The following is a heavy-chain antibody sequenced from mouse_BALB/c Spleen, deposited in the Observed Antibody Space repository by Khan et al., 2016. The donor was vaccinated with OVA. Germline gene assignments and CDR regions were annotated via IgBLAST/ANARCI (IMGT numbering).Heavy chain of an antibody. D-gene: IGHD4-1*01. J-gene: IGHJ4*01. CDR1: GYTFTNYG. CDR3: ARVGRRAMDY. Sequence: QIQLVQSGPDLKKPGETVKISCKASGYTFTNYGINWVKQAPGKGLKWMGWIYTYTGETTYADDFKGRFAFSLETSASTAYLQINNLKNEDTATYFCARVGRRAMDYWGQGTSVTVSS. CDR2: IYTYTGET. V-gene: IGHV9-3-1*01.